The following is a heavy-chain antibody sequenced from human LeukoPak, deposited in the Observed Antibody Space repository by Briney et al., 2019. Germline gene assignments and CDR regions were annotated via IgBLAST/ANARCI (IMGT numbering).Heavy chain of an antibody. CDR2: IYSGGST. CDR1: EFSVGSNY. D-gene: IGHD1-1*01. J-gene: IGHJ6*03. Sequence: GGSLRLSCAASEFSVGSNYMTWVRQAPGKGLEWVSLIYSGGSTYYADSVKGRFTISRDNSKNTLYLQMNSLRAEDTAVYYCAKAGQLEPQIYYYYMDVWGKGTTVTISS. CDR3: AKAGQLEPQIYYYYMDV. V-gene: IGHV3-53*05.